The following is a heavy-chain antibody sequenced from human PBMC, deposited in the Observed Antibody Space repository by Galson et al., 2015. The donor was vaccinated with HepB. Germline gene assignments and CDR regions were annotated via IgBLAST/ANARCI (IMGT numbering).Heavy chain of an antibody. J-gene: IGHJ6*02. CDR3: ATVSRTRVGYYYYGMDV. V-gene: IGHV1-24*01. CDR1: GYTLTELS. CDR2: FDPEDGET. Sequence: SVKVSCKVSGYTLTELSMHWVRQAPGKGLEWMGGFDPEDGETIYAQKFQGRVTMTEDTSTDTAYMELSSLRSEDTAVYYCATVSRTRVGYYYYGMDVWGQGTTVTVSS. D-gene: IGHD3-10*02.